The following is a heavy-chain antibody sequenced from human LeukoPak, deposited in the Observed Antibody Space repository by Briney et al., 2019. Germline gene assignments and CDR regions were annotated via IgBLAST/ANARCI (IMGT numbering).Heavy chain of an antibody. D-gene: IGHD6-19*01. CDR3: ARGSGWYYFDY. CDR1: GGSIRSYY. CDR2: IYSSGST. V-gene: IGHV4-4*07. J-gene: IGHJ4*02. Sequence: KPSETLSLTWTVSGGSIRSYYWSWIRPPAGKGLEWIGRIYSSGSTNYNPSLKSRVTMSVDTSKNQFSLKVSSVTAADTAVYYCARGSGWYYFDYWGQGTLVTVSS.